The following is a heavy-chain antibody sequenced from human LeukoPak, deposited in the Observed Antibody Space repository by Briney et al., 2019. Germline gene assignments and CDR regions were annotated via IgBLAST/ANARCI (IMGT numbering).Heavy chain of an antibody. CDR3: ARVGSYYDSSRGPYYFDY. CDR2: XNAGNGNT. J-gene: IGHJ4*02. Sequence: SXXXSGXXFTSYAMHWVRQAPGQXLXXXGWXNAGNGNTKYSQKFQGRVTITRDTSASTAYMELSSLRSEDAAVYYCARVGSYYDSSRGPYYFDYWGQGTLVTVSS. V-gene: IGHV1-3*01. D-gene: IGHD3-22*01. CDR1: GXXFTSYA.